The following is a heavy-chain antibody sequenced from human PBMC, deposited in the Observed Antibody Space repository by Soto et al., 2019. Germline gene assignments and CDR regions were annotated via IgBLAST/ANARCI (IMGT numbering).Heavy chain of an antibody. CDR3: VRGLRGYDQLFDY. J-gene: IGHJ4*02. D-gene: IGHD5-12*01. Sequence: SETLSLTCTVSGASISDYYWIWIRQPAGKRLEWLGRIDASGSAYYSPSLKSRVTMSVDTSKNQFSLKLTSVTAADTAVYYCVRGLRGYDQLFDYWGQGTLVTVYS. CDR2: IDASGSA. CDR1: GASISDYY. V-gene: IGHV4-4*07.